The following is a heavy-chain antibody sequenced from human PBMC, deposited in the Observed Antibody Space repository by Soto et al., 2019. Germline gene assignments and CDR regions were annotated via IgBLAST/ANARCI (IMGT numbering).Heavy chain of an antibody. CDR1: GFIFSDYA. J-gene: IGHJ4*02. CDR2: ISGSGDTT. Sequence: EVQWLESGGTLAQPGESLSLSCAASGFIFSDYAMSWVRQAPGKGLEGVSGISGSGDTTNYAASVRGRFTISRDNSKGTLYLQMNTLRAEDTAVYHCARALSLGGDYWGRGTLVTVSS. D-gene: IGHD3-16*01. CDR3: ARALSLGGDY. V-gene: IGHV3-23*01.